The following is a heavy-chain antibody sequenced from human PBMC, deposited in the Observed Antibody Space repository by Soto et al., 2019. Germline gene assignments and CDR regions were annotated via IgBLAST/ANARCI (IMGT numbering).Heavy chain of an antibody. J-gene: IGHJ4*02. Sequence: SETLSLTCAVYGGSFSGYYWSWIRQPPGKGLEWIGEINHSGSTNYNPSLKSRVTISVDTSKNQSSLKLSSVTAADTAVYYCAREESSGPLLRWGQGTLVTVSS. CDR1: GGSFSGYY. CDR2: INHSGST. V-gene: IGHV4-34*01. D-gene: IGHD6-19*01. CDR3: AREESSGPLLR.